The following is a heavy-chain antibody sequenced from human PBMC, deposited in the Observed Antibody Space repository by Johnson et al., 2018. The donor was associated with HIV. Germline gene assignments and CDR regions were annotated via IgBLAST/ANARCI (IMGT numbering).Heavy chain of an antibody. V-gene: IGHV3-15*01. Sequence: VQLVESGGGLVQPGGSLRLSCAASGFTFSSYAMHWVRQSPGKGLEWVGRIKSKVDGGTTDFPAPVKGRFSISRDDSKNTVYLQMNSLNSEDTAEYYCTTEGDAFDIWGQGTMVTVSS. CDR3: TTEGDAFDI. J-gene: IGHJ3*02. CDR1: GFTFSSYA. CDR2: IKSKVDGGTT.